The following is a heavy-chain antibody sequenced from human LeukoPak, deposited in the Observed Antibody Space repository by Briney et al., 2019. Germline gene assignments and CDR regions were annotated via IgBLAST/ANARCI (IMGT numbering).Heavy chain of an antibody. D-gene: IGHD2-15*01. Sequence: PSETLSLTCTVSGGSISRYYWSWIRQPAGKGLEWIGRIYTSGSTNYNPSLKSRVTMSVDTSKNQFSLKLSSVTAADTAVYYCARDPMSWWYGDPDAFDIWGQGTMVTVSS. J-gene: IGHJ3*02. CDR1: GGSISRYY. CDR3: ARDPMSWWYGDPDAFDI. V-gene: IGHV4-4*07. CDR2: IYTSGST.